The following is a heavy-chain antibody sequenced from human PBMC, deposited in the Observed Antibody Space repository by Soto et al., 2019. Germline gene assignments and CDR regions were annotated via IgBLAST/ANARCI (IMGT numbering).Heavy chain of an antibody. CDR2: INPSGGST. Sequence: ASVKVSCKASGYTFTSYYMHWVRQAPGQGLEWMGIINPSGGSTSYAQKFQGRFTISRDNAKNSMYLQMNSLRAEDTAVYYCVRDGSSGWHFDSWGQGTLVTVSS. D-gene: IGHD6-19*01. CDR1: GYTFTSYY. J-gene: IGHJ4*02. V-gene: IGHV1-46*01. CDR3: VRDGSSGWHFDS.